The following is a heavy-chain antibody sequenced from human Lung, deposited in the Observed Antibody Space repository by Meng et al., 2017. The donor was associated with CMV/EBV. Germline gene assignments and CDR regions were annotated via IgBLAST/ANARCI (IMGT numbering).Heavy chain of an antibody. D-gene: IGHD6-19*01. Sequence: GGSLRLSCAASGFTFSSYAMHWVRQAPGKVLGWVAVISYDGSNKYYADSVKGRFTISRDNSKNTLYLQMNSLRAEDTAVYYCARLAGGSGAEGWGQGTLVTVS. J-gene: IGHJ4*02. CDR2: ISYDGSNK. CDR1: GFTFSSYA. CDR3: ARLAGGSGAEG. V-gene: IGHV3-30-3*01.